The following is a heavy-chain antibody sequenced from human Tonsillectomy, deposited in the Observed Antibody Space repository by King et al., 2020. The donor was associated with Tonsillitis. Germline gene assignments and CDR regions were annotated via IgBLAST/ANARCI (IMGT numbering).Heavy chain of an antibody. CDR2: VSAFMGYT. J-gene: IGHJ4*02. CDR3: ARVSGYQLLTGDY. V-gene: IGHV1-18*01. D-gene: IGHD2-2*01. Sequence: QLVQSGAEVKKPGASVKVSCKASGYTLTSYGISWVRQAPGRGLEWVGWVSAFMGYTSYADNVQGRVTMTRDTSTNTAYMELRSLRSDDTAVYFWARVSGYQLLTGDYWGQGTLVTVSS. CDR1: GYTLTSYG.